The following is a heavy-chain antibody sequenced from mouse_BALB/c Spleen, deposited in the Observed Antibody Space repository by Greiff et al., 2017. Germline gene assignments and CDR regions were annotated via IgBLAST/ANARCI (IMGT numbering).Heavy chain of an antibody. CDR1: GYTFTSYW. V-gene: IGHV1-87*01. Sequence: QVQLKQSGAELARPGASVKLSCKASGYTFTSYWMQWVKQRPGQGLEWIGAIYPGDGDTRYTQKFKGKATLTADKSSSTAYMQLSSLASEDSAVYYCARSGITTATMDYWGQGTSVTVSS. CDR2: IYPGDGDT. CDR3: ARSGITTATMDY. D-gene: IGHD1-2*01. J-gene: IGHJ4*01.